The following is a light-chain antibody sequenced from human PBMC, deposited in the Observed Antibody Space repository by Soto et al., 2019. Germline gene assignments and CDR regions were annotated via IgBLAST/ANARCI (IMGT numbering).Light chain of an antibody. J-gene: IGLJ3*02. V-gene: IGLV1-44*01. CDR2: KNN. Sequence: QSVLTQPPSASGTPGQRVTISCSGSRSNIGNNAVSWYQQFPGTAPKLLIYKNNQRPSGVPDRFSGSKSGTSASLAISGLQSEDEADYYCATWDDSLNARGGFGGGTKLTVL. CDR3: ATWDDSLNARGG. CDR1: RSNIGNNA.